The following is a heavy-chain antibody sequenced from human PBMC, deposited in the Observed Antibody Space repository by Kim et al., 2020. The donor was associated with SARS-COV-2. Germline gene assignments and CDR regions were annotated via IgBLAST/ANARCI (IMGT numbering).Heavy chain of an antibody. V-gene: IGHV3-23*01. CDR3: AKDHPRAGYSTFYFDY. D-gene: IGHD6-13*01. Sequence: GGSLRLSCAASGFTFSRYAMSWVRQAPGKGLEWVSAISGSGGSTYYADSVKGRFTISRDNSKNTLYLQMNSLRAEDTAVYYCAKDHPRAGYSTFYFDYWGQGTLVTVSS. CDR1: GFTFSRYA. J-gene: IGHJ4*02. CDR2: ISGSGGST.